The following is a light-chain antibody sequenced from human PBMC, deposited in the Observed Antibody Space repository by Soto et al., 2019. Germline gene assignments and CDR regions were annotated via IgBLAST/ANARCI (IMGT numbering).Light chain of an antibody. CDR2: SNN. V-gene: IGLV1-44*01. J-gene: IGLJ2*01. CDR3: AAWDDSLNGVL. Sequence: QAVLPQPPSASGTPGQRVTISCSGSSSNIGSNTVNWYQQLPGTAPILLIYSNNQRPSGVPDRFSGSKSGTSASLAISGLQSEDEADYYCAAWDDSLNGVLFGGGTKLTVL. CDR1: SSNIGSNT.